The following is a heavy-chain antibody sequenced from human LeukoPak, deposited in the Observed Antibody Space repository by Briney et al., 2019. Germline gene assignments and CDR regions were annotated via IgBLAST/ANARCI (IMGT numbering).Heavy chain of an antibody. J-gene: IGHJ6*04. CDR3: AELGITMTGGV. D-gene: IGHD3-10*02. Sequence: KPGGSLRLSCAASGFTFSDYSMNWVRQAPGKGLEWVSSITSRSSFIYYGDSVKGRFTMSRDNAKNSLYLQMNSLRVEDTAVYYCAELGITMTGGVWGKGTTVTISS. CDR1: GFTFSDYS. CDR2: ITSRSSFI. V-gene: IGHV3-21*01.